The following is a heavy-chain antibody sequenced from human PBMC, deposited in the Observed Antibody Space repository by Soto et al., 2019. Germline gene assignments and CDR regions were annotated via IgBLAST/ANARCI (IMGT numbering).Heavy chain of an antibody. CDR1: GFTFSSYG. J-gene: IGHJ6*02. V-gene: IGHV3-33*01. D-gene: IGHD5-18*01. CDR3: ARDNWIPGDPRPIYYYGMDV. Sequence: PGGSLRLSCAASGFTFSSYGMHWVRQAPGKGLEWVAVIWYDGSNKYYADSVKGRFTISRDNSKNTLYLQMNSLRAEDTAVYYCARDNWIPGDPRPIYYYGMDVWGQGTTVTVSS. CDR2: IWYDGSNK.